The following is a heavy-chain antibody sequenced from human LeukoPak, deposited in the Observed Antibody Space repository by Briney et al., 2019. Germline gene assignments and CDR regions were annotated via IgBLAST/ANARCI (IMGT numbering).Heavy chain of an antibody. CDR3: ARGRQNSGSYSDAFDF. V-gene: IGHV3-21*01. J-gene: IGHJ3*01. CDR1: GFTFSSYS. Sequence: KSGGSLRLSCAAPGFTFSSYSMNWVRQAPGKGLEWVSSISTSSIYIYYADSVKGRFIISRDNAKTSLYLQMNSLRAEDTAVYYCARGRQNSGSYSDAFDFWGQGTMVTVSS. D-gene: IGHD1-26*01. CDR2: ISTSSIYI.